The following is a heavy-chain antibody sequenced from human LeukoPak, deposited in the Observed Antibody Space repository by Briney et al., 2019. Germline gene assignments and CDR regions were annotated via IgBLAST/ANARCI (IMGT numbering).Heavy chain of an antibody. D-gene: IGHD3-16*01. V-gene: IGHV3-11*05. Sequence: GGSLRLSCAASGFTFSDYYMSWIRQAPGKGLEWVSYISSSSSYTNYADSVKGRFAISRDNTEDTLYLQMNSLRAEDTAIYYCVKDSSETRGYYEYFDCWGQGTLVSVSS. CDR1: GFTFSDYY. CDR2: ISSSSSYT. CDR3: VKDSSETRGYYEYFDC. J-gene: IGHJ4*02.